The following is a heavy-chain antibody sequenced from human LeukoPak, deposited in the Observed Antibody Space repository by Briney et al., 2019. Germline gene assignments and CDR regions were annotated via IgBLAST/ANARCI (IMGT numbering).Heavy chain of an antibody. CDR1: GGSINTPNYY. D-gene: IGHD2-15*01. V-gene: IGHV4-39*07. CDR2: INHSGST. CDR3: ARGRRDIVVVVAATYDY. Sequence: SETLSLTCTVSGGSINTPNYYWGWIRQTPGKGLEWIGEINHSGSTNYNPSLKSRVTISVDTSKNQFSLKLSSVTAADTAVYYCARGRRDIVVVVAATYDYWGQGTLVTVSS. J-gene: IGHJ4*02.